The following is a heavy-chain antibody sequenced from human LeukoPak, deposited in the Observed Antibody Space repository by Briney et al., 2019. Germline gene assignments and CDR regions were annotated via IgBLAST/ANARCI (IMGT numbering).Heavy chain of an antibody. J-gene: IGHJ4*02. Sequence: ASVKVSCKASGYTFTSYAMHWVRQAPGQRLEWMGWINAGGGNTKYSQKFQGRVTITRDTSASTAYMEVSSLRSEDTAVYYCARGYYYDSSGYYDYWGQGTLVTVSS. V-gene: IGHV1-3*01. CDR2: INAGGGNT. CDR3: ARGYYYDSSGYYDY. D-gene: IGHD3-22*01. CDR1: GYTFTSYA.